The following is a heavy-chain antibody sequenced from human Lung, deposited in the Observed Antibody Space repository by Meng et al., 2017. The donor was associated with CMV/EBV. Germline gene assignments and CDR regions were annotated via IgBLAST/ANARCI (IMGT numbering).Heavy chain of an antibody. D-gene: IGHD5-12*01. CDR1: GFTVSDNY. CDR3: ARDLEWLGSGGYFGMDV. CDR2: IYSGGST. J-gene: IGHJ6*02. Sequence: GGSLRLXCAASGFTVSDNYMSWVRQAPGKGLEWVSVIYSGGSTYYADSVKVRFTISRDNSKNTRYLQMNSLRAEDTAVYYCARDLEWLGSGGYFGMDVWGQGXLVTVSS. V-gene: IGHV3-66*02.